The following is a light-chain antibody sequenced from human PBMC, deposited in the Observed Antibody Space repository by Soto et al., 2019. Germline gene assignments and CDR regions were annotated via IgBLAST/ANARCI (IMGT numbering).Light chain of an antibody. CDR2: DAS. CDR3: QQYDDLPIA. Sequence: DIQMTQSPSTLSAFVGDRVTITCRASQSISSWLAWYQQKPGKALKLLIYDASNLHPGVPSRFRGSGSGTEFSFNITSLQPEDVATYYCQQYDDLPIAFGQGTRLEI. V-gene: IGKV1-33*01. CDR1: QSISSW. J-gene: IGKJ5*01.